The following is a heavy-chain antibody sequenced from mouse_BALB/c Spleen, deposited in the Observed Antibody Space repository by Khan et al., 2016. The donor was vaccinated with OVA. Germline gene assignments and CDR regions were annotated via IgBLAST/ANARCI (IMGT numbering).Heavy chain of an antibody. D-gene: IGHD1-2*01. CDR1: GYSITSGYG. Sequence: EVQLVESGPGLAKPSQSLSLSCTVTGYSITSGYGCNWIRKFPENKLEWMGYIRYSGSTNYNPSLKSRTSITRDTSYNTSFMQLNSVTTEDTATDYCARTARITYWGQGTTLTVSA. CDR2: IRYSGST. V-gene: IGHV3-1*02. J-gene: IGHJ2*01. CDR3: ARTARITY.